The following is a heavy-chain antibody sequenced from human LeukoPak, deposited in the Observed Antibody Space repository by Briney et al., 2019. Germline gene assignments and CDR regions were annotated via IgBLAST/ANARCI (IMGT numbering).Heavy chain of an antibody. CDR1: GFTFSSYA. Sequence: GGSLRLYCAASGFTFSSYAMSWVRQAPGKGLEWVSAISGSGGSTYYADSVKGRFTISRDNSKNTLYLQMNSLRAEDTAVYYCAKGVLMVYAIKENWFDPWGQGTLVTVSS. D-gene: IGHD2-8*01. V-gene: IGHV3-23*01. J-gene: IGHJ5*02. CDR3: AKGVLMVYAIKENWFDP. CDR2: ISGSGGST.